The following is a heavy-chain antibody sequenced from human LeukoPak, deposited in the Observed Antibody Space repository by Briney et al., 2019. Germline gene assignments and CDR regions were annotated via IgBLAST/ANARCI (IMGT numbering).Heavy chain of an antibody. CDR3: ASLKVVRGAGDNAFDI. D-gene: IGHD3-10*01. V-gene: IGHV1-8*01. J-gene: IGHJ3*02. CDR2: MNPNSGNT. Sequence: ASVKVSCKASGYTFTSYDINWVRQATGQGLEWMGWMNPNSGNTGYVQKFQGRVTMTRNTSISTAYMELSSLRSEDTAVYYCASLKVVRGAGDNAFDIWGQGTMVTVSS. CDR1: GYTFTSYD.